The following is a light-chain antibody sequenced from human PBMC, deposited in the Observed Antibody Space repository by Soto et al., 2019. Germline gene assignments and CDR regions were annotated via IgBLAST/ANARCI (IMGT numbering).Light chain of an antibody. CDR1: SSNIGSNY. Sequence: QLVLIQPPSASGTPGQRVTISCSGTSSNIGSNYVYWYQHLPGTAPKLLIYSNNRRPSGVPDRVSGSKSGTSASLAISGLRSEDEADYYCAAWDDSLSGWVFGGGTKLTVL. CDR2: SNN. J-gene: IGLJ3*02. CDR3: AAWDDSLSGWV. V-gene: IGLV1-47*02.